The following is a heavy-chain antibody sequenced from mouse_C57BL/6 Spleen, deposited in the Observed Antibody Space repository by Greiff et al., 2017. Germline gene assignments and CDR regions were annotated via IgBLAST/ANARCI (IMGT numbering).Heavy chain of an antibody. CDR3: ARGNGYLRAYWYFDV. Sequence: QVQLQQPGAELVRPGSSVKLSCKASGYTFTSYWMHWVKQRPIQGLEWIGNIDPSDSETHYNQKFKDKATLTVDKSSSTAYMQLSSLTSEDSAVYYCARGNGYLRAYWYFDVWGTGTTGTVSS. CDR2: IDPSDSET. V-gene: IGHV1-52*01. CDR1: GYTFTSYW. D-gene: IGHD2-2*01. J-gene: IGHJ1*03.